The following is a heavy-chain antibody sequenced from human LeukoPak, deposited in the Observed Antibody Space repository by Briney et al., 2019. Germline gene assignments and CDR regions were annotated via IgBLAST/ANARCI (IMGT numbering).Heavy chain of an antibody. Sequence: GGSLRLSCAASGFTFSSYLMSWVRQAPGKGLEWVANIKQDGSEKYYVDSVRGRFTISRDNAKNSLYLQMNSLRAEDTAVYYCARSRWYRAVNYFDYWGQGTLVTVSS. CDR3: ARSRWYRAVNYFDY. CDR1: GFTFSSYL. J-gene: IGHJ4*02. D-gene: IGHD6-13*01. V-gene: IGHV3-7*01. CDR2: IKQDGSEK.